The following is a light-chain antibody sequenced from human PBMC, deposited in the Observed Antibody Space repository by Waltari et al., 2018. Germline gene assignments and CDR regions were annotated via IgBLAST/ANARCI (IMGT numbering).Light chain of an antibody. J-gene: IGLJ3*02. CDR1: SGSVSRSRY. V-gene: IGLV8-61*01. CDR2: NTD. Sequence: QTEVTQEPSASVSPGGTVTLTCGLNSGSVSRSRYPALYRQTPGQPPHRLIYNTDSRAFGIPPRFFGSIFENKAALTIAQAQADDECDYFCLFYLGGGIGVFGGGTKLTV. CDR3: LFYLGGGIGV.